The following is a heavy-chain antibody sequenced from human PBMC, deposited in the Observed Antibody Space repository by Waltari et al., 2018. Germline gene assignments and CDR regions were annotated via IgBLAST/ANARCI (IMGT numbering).Heavy chain of an antibody. D-gene: IGHD3-22*01. CDR1: GYSFTSYW. J-gene: IGHJ3*02. Sequence: EVQLVQSGAEVKKPGESLKISCKGSGYSFTSYWIGWVRQMPGKGLEWMGINYPGDSDTRYSPSFKGQVTTAADKSISTAYLQGGSLKAADTAMYYCARLENYYDSSGYPYAFDIWGQGTMVTVSS. V-gene: IGHV5-51*01. CDR3: ARLENYYDSSGYPYAFDI. CDR2: NYPGDSDT.